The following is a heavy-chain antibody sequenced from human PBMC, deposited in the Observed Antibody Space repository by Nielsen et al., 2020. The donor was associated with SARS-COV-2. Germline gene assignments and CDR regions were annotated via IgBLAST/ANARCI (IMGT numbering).Heavy chain of an antibody. CDR3: ARGRSGTYYYGMDV. D-gene: IGHD1-26*01. V-gene: IGHV3-30*04. Sequence: GGSLRLSCAASGFTFSSYAMHWVRQAPGKELEWVAVISYDGSNKYYADSVKGRFTISRDNSKNTLYLQMNSLRAEDTAVYYCARGRSGTYYYGMDVWGQGTLVTVSS. CDR2: ISYDGSNK. CDR1: GFTFSSYA. J-gene: IGHJ6*02.